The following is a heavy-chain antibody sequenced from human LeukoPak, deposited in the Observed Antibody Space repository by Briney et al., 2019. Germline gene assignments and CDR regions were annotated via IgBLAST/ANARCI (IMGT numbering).Heavy chain of an antibody. CDR1: GDSVSSNSVT. Sequence: SQTLSLTCAISGDSVSSNSVTWNWIRQSPSRGLEWLGRTYNRSTWYNDYAASVRGRITVNPDTSKNQFSLHLNSVTPEDTAVYYCARRLTQYDCFDPWGQGILVTVSS. CDR2: TYNRSTWYN. J-gene: IGHJ5*02. CDR3: ARRLTQYDCFDP. D-gene: IGHD2-2*01. V-gene: IGHV6-1*01.